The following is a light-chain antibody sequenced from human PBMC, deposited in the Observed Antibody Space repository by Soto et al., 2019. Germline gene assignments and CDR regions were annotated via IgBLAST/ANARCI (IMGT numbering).Light chain of an antibody. CDR3: QQYNSYPWT. J-gene: IGKJ1*01. V-gene: IGKV1-5*01. Sequence: DIQVTQSPSTLSASVGDRVTITCRATQSISSWLAWYQQKPGTAPKLLIYDASSLESEVPSRFSGSGSGTEFTLTISSLQPDDFATYYCQQYNSYPWTFGQGTKVEIK. CDR1: QSISSW. CDR2: DAS.